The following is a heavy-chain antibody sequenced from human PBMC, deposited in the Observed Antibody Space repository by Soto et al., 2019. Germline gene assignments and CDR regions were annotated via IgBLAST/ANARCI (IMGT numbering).Heavy chain of an antibody. D-gene: IGHD4-17*01. J-gene: IGHJ4*02. Sequence: QITLKESGPTLVKPTQTLTLTCTFSGFSLSTTGVGVGWIRQPPGKALDWLALIYWDDDKSYSPSLKSRLTIPQENPKNQVVLTMTNMDPIDTATYYCVPAPPVTTGGDYWGQGTLVTVSS. V-gene: IGHV2-5*02. CDR3: VPAPPVTTGGDY. CDR2: IYWDDDK. CDR1: GFSLSTTGVG.